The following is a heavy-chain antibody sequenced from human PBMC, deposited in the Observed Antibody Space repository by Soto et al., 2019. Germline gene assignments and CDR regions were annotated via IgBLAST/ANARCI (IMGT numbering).Heavy chain of an antibody. V-gene: IGHV4-59*08. D-gene: IGHD6-13*01. J-gene: IGHJ6*02. Sequence: QVQLQESGPGLVKPSETLSLTCTVSGGSISSYYWSWIRQPPGKGLEWIGYIYYSGSTNYNPSLKSRVTISVDTSKNQFSLKLSSVTAADTAVYYCARHKQQLVFGMDVWGQGTTVTVSS. CDR3: ARHKQQLVFGMDV. CDR1: GGSISSYY. CDR2: IYYSGST.